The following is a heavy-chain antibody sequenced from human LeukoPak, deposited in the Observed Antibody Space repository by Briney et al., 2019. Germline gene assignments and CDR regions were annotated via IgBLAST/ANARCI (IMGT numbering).Heavy chain of an antibody. CDR2: INYNGGST. J-gene: IGHJ6*03. CDR1: GFSFNIYT. Sequence: PGGSLRLSCAASGFSFNIYTMNWVRQTPGKGLEWVSIINYNGGSTHYADSVKGRFTVSRDNSKNTLYLQMNSLRAEDTAVYYCAKGGDYYVWGSLPSYYYMDVWGKGTTVTVSS. V-gene: IGHV3-23*01. CDR3: AKGGDYYVWGSLPSYYYMDV. D-gene: IGHD3-16*01.